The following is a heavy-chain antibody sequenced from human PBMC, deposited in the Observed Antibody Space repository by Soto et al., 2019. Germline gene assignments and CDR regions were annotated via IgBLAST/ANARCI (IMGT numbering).Heavy chain of an antibody. CDR1: GGSISTYS. J-gene: IGHJ4*02. V-gene: IGHV4-59*01. D-gene: IGHD5-12*01. CDR2: VYYSGST. CDR3: AREQGDGYNYGVDY. Sequence: SETLSLTCTVSGGSISTYSWSWIRQPPGKGLEWIGYVYYSGSTNYNPSLKSRVTISVVTSKNQFSLKLTSVTAADTAVYYCAREQGDGYNYGVDYWGQGTLVTVSS.